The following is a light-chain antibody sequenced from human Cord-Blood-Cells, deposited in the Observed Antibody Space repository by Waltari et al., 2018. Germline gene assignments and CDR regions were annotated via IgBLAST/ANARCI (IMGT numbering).Light chain of an antibody. CDR3: CSYAGSYTYV. V-gene: IGLV2-11*01. J-gene: IGLJ1*01. CDR1: RRDVGGYHY. CDR2: DVS. Sequence: QSALTQPRSVSGSPGQSVTIPCTGTRRDVGGYHYVLWYQQPPGKAPKLKIYDVSKRPSGVPDRFSGSKSGNTASLTISGLQAEDEADYYCCSYAGSYTYVFGTGTKVTVL.